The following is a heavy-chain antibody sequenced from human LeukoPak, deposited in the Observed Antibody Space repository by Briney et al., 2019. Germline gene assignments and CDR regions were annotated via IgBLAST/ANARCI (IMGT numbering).Heavy chain of an antibody. CDR1: GYTFTSYE. Sequence: GASVKVSCKASGYTFTSYEMNWVRQAPGQGLEWIGLINTNTGHPTYAQGFSGRLVFSLDTSVSTAYLKINSLQAEDTAVYYCAREAGSGWYYFDYWGQGTLVTVSS. CDR2: INTNTGHP. J-gene: IGHJ4*02. CDR3: AREAGSGWYYFDY. D-gene: IGHD6-19*01. V-gene: IGHV7-4-1*02.